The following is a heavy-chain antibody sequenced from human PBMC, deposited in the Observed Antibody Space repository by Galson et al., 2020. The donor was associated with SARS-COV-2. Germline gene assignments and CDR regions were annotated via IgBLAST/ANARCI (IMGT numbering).Heavy chain of an antibody. D-gene: IGHD6-13*01. CDR1: GYTFTGYY. J-gene: IGHJ4*02. CDR2: INPNSGGT. CDR3: ARDQSIAAAGTNFDY. V-gene: IGHV1-2*02. Sequence: ASVKVSCKASGYTFTGYYMHWVRQAPGQGLEWMGWINPNSGGTNYAQKFQGRVTMTRDTSISTAYMELSRLRSDDPAVYYCARDQSIAAAGTNFDYWGQGTLVTVSS.